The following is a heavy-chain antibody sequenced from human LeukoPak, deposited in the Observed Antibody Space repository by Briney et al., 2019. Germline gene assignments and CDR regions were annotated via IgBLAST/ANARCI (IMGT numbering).Heavy chain of an antibody. J-gene: IGHJ5*02. Sequence: GGSLRLSFAASGFTFSSYGMHWVRQAPGKGLEWVAFIRYDGSNKYYADSVKGRFTISRDNAKNSLYLQMNSLRAEDTAVYYCARFSGYSSSWYGLWGQGALVTVSS. V-gene: IGHV3-30*02. CDR2: IRYDGSNK. CDR3: ARFSGYSSSWYGL. D-gene: IGHD6-13*01. CDR1: GFTFSSYG.